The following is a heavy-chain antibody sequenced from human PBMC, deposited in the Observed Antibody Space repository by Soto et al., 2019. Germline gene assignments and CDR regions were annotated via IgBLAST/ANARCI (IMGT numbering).Heavy chain of an antibody. CDR1: GVSLSTSVVG. V-gene: IGHV2-5*02. CDR2: IYWDDDK. D-gene: IGHD4-17*01. CDR3: AHRRNHYGAHTQSRKYWYFHV. Sequence: QITLKESGPTLVKPTQTLTLTCTFSGVSLSTSVVGVGWIRQPPGKALEWLALIYWDDDKRYSPSLKSRLTITKDTPKNKVDLTMTNMNPVDTATSYCAHRRNHYGAHTQSRKYWYFHVWGRGTLVTLSS. J-gene: IGHJ2*01.